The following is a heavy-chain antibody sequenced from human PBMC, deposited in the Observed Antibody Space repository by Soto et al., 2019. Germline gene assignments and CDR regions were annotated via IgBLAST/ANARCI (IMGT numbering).Heavy chain of an antibody. D-gene: IGHD2-8*01. CDR3: ARLVYDTRLNYMYFDF. Sequence: SETLSLTCAVSGVSISSGNWWTWVRQTPQRGLEYIGEIFHDGTANYYPSFEGRVAISVDTSKNQFSLKLTSVTAADTAIYFCARLVYDTRLNYMYFDFWGQGALVTVSS. CDR2: IFHDGTA. CDR1: GVSISSGNW. V-gene: IGHV4-4*02. J-gene: IGHJ4*02.